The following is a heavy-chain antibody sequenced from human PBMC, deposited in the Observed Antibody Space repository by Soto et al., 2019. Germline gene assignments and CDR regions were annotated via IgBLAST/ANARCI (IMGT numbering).Heavy chain of an antibody. Sequence: GASVKVSCKASGYTFINYYLHWVRQAPGQGLEWMGWINPNSGSTNYAQKFQGRVTMTRDTSISTAYMELTSLTSDDTAVYYCARGRGSSSNNFFDPWGQGTLVTV. D-gene: IGHD6-6*01. CDR1: GYTFINYY. J-gene: IGHJ5*02. CDR2: INPNSGST. CDR3: ARGRGSSSNNFFDP. V-gene: IGHV1-2*02.